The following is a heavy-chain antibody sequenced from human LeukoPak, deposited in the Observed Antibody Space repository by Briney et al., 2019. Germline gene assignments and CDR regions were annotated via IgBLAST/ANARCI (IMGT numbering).Heavy chain of an antibody. J-gene: IGHJ4*02. D-gene: IGHD2-2*01. Sequence: GASVKVSCKASGYTFTSYGISWVRQAPGQGLEWMGRINPNSGGTNSAQRFQGRITMTRDTSISTAYMELSGLRSEDTAVYYCARDLEDIVVVPAALYYFDYWGQGTLVTVSS. CDR2: INPNSGGT. CDR3: ARDLEDIVVVPAALYYFDY. CDR1: GYTFTSYG. V-gene: IGHV1-2*06.